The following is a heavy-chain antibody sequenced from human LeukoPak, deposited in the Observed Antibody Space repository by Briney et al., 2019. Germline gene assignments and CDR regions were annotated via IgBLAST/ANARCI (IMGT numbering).Heavy chain of an antibody. J-gene: IGHJ6*03. D-gene: IGHD2-2*01. V-gene: IGHV3-30*03. CDR3: ARLYCSSTSCYSHYMDV. CDR1: GFTFRSFG. Sequence: GGSLRLSCAASGFTFRSFGMHWVRQAPGKGLEWVAVISYDGRNKYYADSVKGRFTISRDNSKNTLYLQMNSLRAEDTAVYYCARLYCSSTSCYSHYMDVWGKGTTVTVSS. CDR2: ISYDGRNK.